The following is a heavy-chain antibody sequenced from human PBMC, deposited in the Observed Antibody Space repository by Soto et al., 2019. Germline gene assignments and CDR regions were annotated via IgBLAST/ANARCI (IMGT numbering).Heavy chain of an antibody. CDR1: GHTFSSQS. CDR2: IIPIFGPA. J-gene: IGHJ6*02. D-gene: IGHD2-2*01. CDR3: ATGSFTSTGGRIGYHYNAMDV. V-gene: IGHV1-69*13. Sequence: PVQGSCNSSGHTFSSQSMNWVEQANGQGREWMGGIIPIFGPANFAKKFQGRVTITADESTTTAYMELNSLRSEDTAVYYCATGSFTSTGGRIGYHYNAMDVWGQGTTGTVSS.